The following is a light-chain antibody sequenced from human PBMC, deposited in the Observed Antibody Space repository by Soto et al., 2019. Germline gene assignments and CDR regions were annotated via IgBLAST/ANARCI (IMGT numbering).Light chain of an antibody. CDR3: LSYVSCPSAYV. CDR2: GNS. V-gene: IGLV1-40*01. CDR1: SSNIGAGYD. Sequence: QSVLTQPPSVSGAPGQRVTISCTGSSSNIGAGYDVHWYHQLPGTAPNLLIYGNSNRPSGVPDRFSGSKSGTSASLAITGLQAEDEADYYCLSYVSCPSAYVFGNWTNLTVL. J-gene: IGLJ1*01.